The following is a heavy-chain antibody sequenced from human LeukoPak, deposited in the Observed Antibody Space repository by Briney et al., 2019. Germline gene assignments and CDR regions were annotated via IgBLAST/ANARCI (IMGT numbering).Heavy chain of an antibody. V-gene: IGHV4-4*02. Sequence: PSETLSLTCDVSGGSITQTNYWTWVRQPPGKGLEWIGEVNLQGSTNYNPSLMRRVAISVDTSANHVSLQLTSVTAADTAVYYCARARVRNYSFDAWGLYTSDWHFDLWGRGTLVPVSA. CDR2: VNLQGST. D-gene: IGHD3-10*02. J-gene: IGHJ2*01. CDR1: GGSITQTNY. CDR3: ARARVRNYSFDAWGLYTSDWHFDL.